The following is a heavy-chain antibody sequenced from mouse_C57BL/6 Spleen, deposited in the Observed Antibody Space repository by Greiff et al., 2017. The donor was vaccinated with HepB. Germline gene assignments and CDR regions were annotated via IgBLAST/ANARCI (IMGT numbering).Heavy chain of an antibody. CDR1: GFTFSDYG. CDR2: ISSGSSTI. J-gene: IGHJ2*01. CDR3: AREYYGSSYDYFDY. D-gene: IGHD1-1*01. Sequence: DVMLVESGGGLVKPGGSLKLSCAASGFTFSDYGMHWVRQAPEKGLEWVAYISSGSSTIYYADTVKGRFTISIDNAKNTLFLQMTSLRSEDTAMYYGAREYYGSSYDYFDYWGQGTTLTVSS. V-gene: IGHV5-17*01.